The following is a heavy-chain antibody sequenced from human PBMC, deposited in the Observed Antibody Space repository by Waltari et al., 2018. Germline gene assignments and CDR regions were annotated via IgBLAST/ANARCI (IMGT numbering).Heavy chain of an antibody. Sequence: QVQLQESGPGLVKPAEILSLTCTVSGGSISNYYCSWIRQPPGKGLEWIGYISYSGSTTYSPSLKSRVTITVDTSKKQFSLKLNFVTAADTAVYYCARGSEGSYCSGGTCYSYYYMDVWGKGTTVTVSS. CDR2: ISYSGST. CDR1: GGSISNYY. D-gene: IGHD2-15*01. V-gene: IGHV4-59*01. CDR3: ARGSEGSYCSGGTCYSYYYMDV. J-gene: IGHJ6*03.